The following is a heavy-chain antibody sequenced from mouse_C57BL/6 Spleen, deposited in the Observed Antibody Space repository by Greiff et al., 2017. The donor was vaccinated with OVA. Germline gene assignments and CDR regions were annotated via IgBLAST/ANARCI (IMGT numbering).Heavy chain of an antibody. CDR2: IYPGSGST. CDR3: ARHRDYAMDY. J-gene: IGHJ4*01. V-gene: IGHV1-55*01. CDR1: GYTFTSYW. Sequence: QVHVKQPGAELVKPGASVKMSCKASGYTFTSYWITWVKQRPGQGLEWIGDIYPGSGSTNYNEKFKSKATLTVDTSSSTAYMQLSSLTSEDSAVYYCARHRDYAMDYWGQGTSVTVSS.